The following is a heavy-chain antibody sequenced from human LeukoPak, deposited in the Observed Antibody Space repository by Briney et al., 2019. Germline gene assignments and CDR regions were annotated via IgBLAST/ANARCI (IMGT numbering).Heavy chain of an antibody. J-gene: IGHJ4*02. CDR1: GFTFSSYS. CDR3: ARDQARYDFWRGYFRY. Sequence: PGGSLRLSCAASGFTFSSYSMNWVRRAPGKGLEWVSSISSSGGYIYYADSVKGRFTISRENTKNALYLQMNSLRAEDTAVYYGARDQARYDFWRGYFRYWGQGTLVTVSS. V-gene: IGHV3-21*01. D-gene: IGHD3-3*01. CDR2: ISSSGGYI.